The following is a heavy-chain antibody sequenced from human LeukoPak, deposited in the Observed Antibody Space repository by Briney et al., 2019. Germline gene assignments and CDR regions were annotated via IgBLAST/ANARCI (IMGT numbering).Heavy chain of an antibody. CDR3: ARYPHYYDSSGYIYYFDY. V-gene: IGHV1-18*04. CDR2: ISAYNGNT. J-gene: IGHJ4*02. D-gene: IGHD3-22*01. Sequence: VASVKVSCKASGYTFTSYYMHWVRQAPGQGLEWMGWISAYNGNTNYAQKLQGRVTMTTDTSTSTAYMELRSLRSDDTAVYYCARYPHYYDSSGYIYYFDYWGQGTLVTVSS. CDR1: GYTFTSYY.